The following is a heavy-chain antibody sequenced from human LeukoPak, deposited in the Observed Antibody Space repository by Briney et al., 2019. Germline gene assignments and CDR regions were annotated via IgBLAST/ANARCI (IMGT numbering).Heavy chain of an antibody. CDR3: ARDRQPILTGSHCYYYYGMDV. CDR2: VNPNSGGT. V-gene: IGHV1-2*02. J-gene: IGHJ6*02. Sequence: ASVKVSCKASGYTFTGYYMHWVRQAPGQGLEWMGWVNPNSGGTNYAQKFQGRVTMTRDTSISTAYMELSRLRSDDTAVYYCARDRQPILTGSHCYYYYGMDVWGQGTTVTVSS. D-gene: IGHD3-9*01. CDR1: GYTFTGYY.